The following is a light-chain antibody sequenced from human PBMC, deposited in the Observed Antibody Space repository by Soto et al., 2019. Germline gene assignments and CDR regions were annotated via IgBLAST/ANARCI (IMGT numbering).Light chain of an antibody. J-gene: IGKJ5*01. CDR3: HKYNSAPLT. CDR1: QGIYNY. CDR2: GAS. Sequence: DMQMTQSPSSLSASVGDRVTITCRASQGIYNYLAWYQQKPGKAPKLLIYGASTLEAGVPSRFSGSGSGTDFTLTISSLQPEDVATYYCHKYNSAPLTFGQGTRLEIK. V-gene: IGKV1-27*01.